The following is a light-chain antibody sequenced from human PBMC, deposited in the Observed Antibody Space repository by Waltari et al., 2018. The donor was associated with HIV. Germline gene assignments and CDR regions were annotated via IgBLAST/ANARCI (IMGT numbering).Light chain of an antibody. J-gene: IGLJ3*02. CDR2: TNN. CDR1: SSNIGFNI. V-gene: IGLV1-44*01. CDR3: AAWDDSLNGLV. Sequence: QSVLPQPPSASGTPGQRVTISCSGSSSNIGFNIVNWYQQLPGAAPKLLIYTNNQRPSGVPDRFSGSKSGTSASLAISGLQSEDEADYYCAAWDDSLNGLVFGGGTKLTVL.